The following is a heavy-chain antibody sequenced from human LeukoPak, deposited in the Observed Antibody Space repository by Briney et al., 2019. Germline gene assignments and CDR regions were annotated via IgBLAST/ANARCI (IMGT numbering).Heavy chain of an antibody. CDR2: ISFDGSKK. V-gene: IGHV3-30*18. D-gene: IGHD1-1*01. Sequence: GGSLRLSCAASGFTFSNYGFHWVRQAPGKGLEWVALISFDGSKKYFADSVKGRFTLSRDNSKNTLYLQMNSLRGEDTAVYYCAKDWNNWFDSWGQGTLVTVSS. CDR3: AKDWNNWFDS. CDR1: GFTFSNYG. J-gene: IGHJ5*01.